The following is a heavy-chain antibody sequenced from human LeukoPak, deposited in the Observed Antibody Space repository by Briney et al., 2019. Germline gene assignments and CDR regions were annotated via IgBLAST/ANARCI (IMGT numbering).Heavy chain of an antibody. CDR1: GFTFSDYY. V-gene: IGHV3-11*01. Sequence: GGSLRLSCAASGFTFSDYYMSWIRQAPGRGLEWVSYISSSGSTIYYADSVKGRFTISRDNAKNPLYLQMNSLRAEDTAVYYCARDGVDHAFDIWGQGTMVTVSS. J-gene: IGHJ3*02. CDR3: ARDGVDHAFDI. CDR2: ISSSGSTI. D-gene: IGHD2-15*01.